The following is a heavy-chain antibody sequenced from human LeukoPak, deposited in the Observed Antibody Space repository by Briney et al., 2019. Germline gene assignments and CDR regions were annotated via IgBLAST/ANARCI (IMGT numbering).Heavy chain of an antibody. D-gene: IGHD2-8*01. CDR3: TTHRMIYATNWAVSWFDP. Sequence: GGSLRLSCAASGITFTNAWLTWVSQAPGKGLEWVGRVKTKGDGGAADYAAPVKGRFTISRDDSTKTLYLQMNSLKTEDTAVYYCTTHRMIYATNWAVSWFDPWGQGTLVTVSS. J-gene: IGHJ5*02. CDR2: VKTKGDGGAA. V-gene: IGHV3-15*01. CDR1: GITFTNAW.